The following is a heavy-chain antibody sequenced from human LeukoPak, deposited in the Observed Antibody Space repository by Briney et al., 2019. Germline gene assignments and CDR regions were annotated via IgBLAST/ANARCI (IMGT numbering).Heavy chain of an antibody. J-gene: IGHJ5*02. CDR1: GGSISSYY. V-gene: IGHV4-59*01. Sequence: SETLSLTCTVSGGSISSYYWSWIRQPPGKGLEWIGYIYYSGSTNYNPSLKSRVTISVDTSKNQFSLKLSSETAADTAVYYCAREPGGTDGGDWFDPWGQGTLVTVSS. CDR2: IYYSGST. CDR3: AREPGGTDGGDWFDP. D-gene: IGHD1-26*01.